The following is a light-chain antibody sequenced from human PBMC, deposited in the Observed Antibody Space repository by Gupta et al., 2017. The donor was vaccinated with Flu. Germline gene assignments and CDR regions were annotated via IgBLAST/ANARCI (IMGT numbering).Light chain of an antibody. CDR2: GAS. V-gene: IGKV3-20*01. CDR3: QQYDTLPWT. Sequence: EIVLTQSPGTLSLSPGERATLSCRTSQSVSGSYLAWYQQTPGQAPRLLIYGASIRAAGIPDRFSGSGSGTDFTLTISRLEPEDFAVYHCQQYDTLPWTSGQGTQVEIK. CDR1: QSVSGSY. J-gene: IGKJ1*01.